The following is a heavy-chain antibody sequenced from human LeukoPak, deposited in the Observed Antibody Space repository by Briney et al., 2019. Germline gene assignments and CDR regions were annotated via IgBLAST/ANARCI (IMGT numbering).Heavy chain of an antibody. CDR1: GFTFSTYS. V-gene: IGHV3-21*01. CDR2: ISSDSNYI. J-gene: IGHJ4*02. CDR3: ATGSVRYSASWYSQEGDY. Sequence: GGSLRLSCAAFGFTFSTYSMNWVRQAPGKGLEWVSAISSDSNYIYYADSVKGRFTISRDNAKNSLYLQMNSLRAEDTAVYYCATGSVRYSASWYSQEGDYWGQGTLVTVSS. D-gene: IGHD6-13*01.